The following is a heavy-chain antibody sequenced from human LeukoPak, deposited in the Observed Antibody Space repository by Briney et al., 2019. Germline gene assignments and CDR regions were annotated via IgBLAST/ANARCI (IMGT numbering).Heavy chain of an antibody. CDR2: IFYSGST. D-gene: IGHD4-17*01. CDR1: GGSISSSTNY. CDR3: ARENYGDYDLTD. V-gene: IGHV4-39*07. J-gene: IGHJ4*02. Sequence: SETLSLTCTVSGGSISSSTNYWGWIRQPPGKGLEFIGSIFYSGSTYYNPSLKSRVTISVDTSKNQFSLKLSSVTAADTAVYYCARENYGDYDLTDWGQGTLVTVSS.